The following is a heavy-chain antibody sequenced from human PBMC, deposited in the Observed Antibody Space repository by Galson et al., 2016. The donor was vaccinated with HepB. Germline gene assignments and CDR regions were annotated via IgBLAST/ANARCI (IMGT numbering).Heavy chain of an antibody. CDR3: ARFVTIFGVVSKMPDY. J-gene: IGHJ4*02. CDR1: GYTFTNYG. D-gene: IGHD3-3*01. Sequence: SCKASGYTFTNYGISWVRLAPGQGLEWMGWISAYNGNTNYGQKFQGRVAMTTDTSTTTAYMELRSLRSDDTAVYYCARFVTIFGVVSKMPDYWGQGTLVTVSS. V-gene: IGHV1-18*01. CDR2: ISAYNGNT.